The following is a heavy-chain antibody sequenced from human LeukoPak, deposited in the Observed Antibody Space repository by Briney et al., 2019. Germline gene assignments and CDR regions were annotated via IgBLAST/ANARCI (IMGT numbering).Heavy chain of an antibody. Sequence: PGGSLRLSCAASGFTFSSYGMHWVRQASGKGLEWVGRIRSKANSYATAYAASVKGRFTISRDDSKNTAYLQMNSLKTEDTAVYHCTYGSPGEDYYYYYMDVWGKGTTVTISS. V-gene: IGHV3-73*01. J-gene: IGHJ6*03. D-gene: IGHD5-24*01. CDR2: IRSKANSYAT. CDR1: GFTFSSYG. CDR3: TYGSPGEDYYYYYMDV.